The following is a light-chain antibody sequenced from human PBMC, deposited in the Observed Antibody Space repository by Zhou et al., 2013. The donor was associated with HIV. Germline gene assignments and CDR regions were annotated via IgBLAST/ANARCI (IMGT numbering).Light chain of an antibody. CDR1: QSFSSSY. V-gene: IGKV3-20*01. CDR3: QQYGSSPS. J-gene: IGKJ1*01. CDR2: GAI. Sequence: EIVLTQSPGTLSLSPGERATPSCRASQSFSSSYLAWYQQKPGQAPRLLIYGAISRATGIPDRFSGSGSGTDFILTISRLEPEDFAVYYCQQYGSSPSFGQGTKVEIK.